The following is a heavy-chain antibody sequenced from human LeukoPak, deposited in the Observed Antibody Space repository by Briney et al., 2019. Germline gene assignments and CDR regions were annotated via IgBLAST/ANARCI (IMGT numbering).Heavy chain of an antibody. CDR1: GFTVSSNY. CDR2: ISSSGSTI. Sequence: GGSLRLSCAASGFTVSSNYMSWVRQAPGKGLEWVSYISSSGSTIYYADSVKGRFTISRDNAKNSLYLQMSSLRAEDTAVYYCASGRGYSYGLDYWGQGTLVTVSS. CDR3: ASGRGYSYGLDY. V-gene: IGHV3-11*01. J-gene: IGHJ4*02. D-gene: IGHD5-18*01.